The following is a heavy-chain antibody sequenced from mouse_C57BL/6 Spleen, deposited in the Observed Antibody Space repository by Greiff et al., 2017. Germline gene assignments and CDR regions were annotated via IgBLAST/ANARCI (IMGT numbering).Heavy chain of an antibody. CDR2: IDPSDSDT. V-gene: IGHV1-69*01. Sequence: QVQLQQSGAELVMPGASVKLSCKASGYTFTSYWMHWVKQRPGQGLEWIGEIDPSDSDTNYNQKLKGKSTLTVDKSSSTAYMQLSSLTSEDAAFYYGAIYYYGFDYWGKGTTLTVAS. CDR3: AIYYYGFDY. D-gene: IGHD1-1*01. CDR1: GYTFTSYW. J-gene: IGHJ2*01.